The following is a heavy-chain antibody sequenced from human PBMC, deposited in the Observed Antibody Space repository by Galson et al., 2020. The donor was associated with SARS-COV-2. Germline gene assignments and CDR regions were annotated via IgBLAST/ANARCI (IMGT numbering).Heavy chain of an antibody. Sequence: TGGSLRLSCAASGFTFSTYSMNWGRQPPGEGLEWVSYISSRSGTIYYADSLKGRFTISRDNAANPLYLQMNNRRDEDTAVYYCARGTYGDYSFDYWGQGTLVTVSP. CDR3: ARGTYGDYSFDY. J-gene: IGHJ4*02. V-gene: IGHV3-48*02. CDR2: ISSRSGTI. D-gene: IGHD4-17*01. CDR1: GFTFSTYS.